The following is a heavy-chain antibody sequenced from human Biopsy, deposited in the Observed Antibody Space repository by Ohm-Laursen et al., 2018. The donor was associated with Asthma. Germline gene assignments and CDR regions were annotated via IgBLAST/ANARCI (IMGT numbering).Heavy chain of an antibody. CDR2: LHYSGSPYYT. Sequence: SDTLSLTCTVSGASISNSNYYWGWIRQSPGKGLEWIGSLHYSGSPYYTFYNPSLESRVTVSADTSKNQFSLKLTSVTAADTAVYYCVRGSSSWHHGPFHYYYGLDVWGQGTTATVSS. V-gene: IGHV4-39*01. CDR3: VRGSSSWHHGPFHYYYGLDV. J-gene: IGHJ6*02. CDR1: GASISNSNYY. D-gene: IGHD6-13*01.